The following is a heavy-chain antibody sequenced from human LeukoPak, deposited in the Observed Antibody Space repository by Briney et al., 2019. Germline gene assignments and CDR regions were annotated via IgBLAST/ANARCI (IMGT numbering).Heavy chain of an antibody. CDR1: GFTFSSQW. V-gene: IGHV3-7*01. Sequence: GGSLRLSCAASGFTFSSQWMSWVRQAPGKGLEWVAIVNQGGTQNYYVDSVKGRFTISRDNAENSLYLQMNSLRAEDTAVYYCAREHYFYYLDAWGKGTTVTVSS. CDR2: VNQGGTQN. J-gene: IGHJ6*03. CDR3: AREHYFYYLDA.